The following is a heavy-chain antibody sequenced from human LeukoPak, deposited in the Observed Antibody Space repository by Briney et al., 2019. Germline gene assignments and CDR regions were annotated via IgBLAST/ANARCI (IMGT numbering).Heavy chain of an antibody. CDR1: GYTFTGYY. J-gene: IGHJ6*02. Sequence: GASVKVSCKASGYTFTGYYMHWVRQAPGQGLEWMGWINPNSGGTNYAQKFQGRVTMTRDTSISTAYMELSRLRSDDTAVYYCARKYWSSGWDPKYYYYGMDVWGQGTTVTVSS. V-gene: IGHV1-2*02. D-gene: IGHD6-19*01. CDR3: ARKYWSSGWDPKYYYYGMDV. CDR2: INPNSGGT.